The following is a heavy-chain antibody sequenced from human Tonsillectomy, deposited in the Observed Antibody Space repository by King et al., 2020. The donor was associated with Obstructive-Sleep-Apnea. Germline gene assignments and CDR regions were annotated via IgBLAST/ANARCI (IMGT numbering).Heavy chain of an antibody. CDR1: GGSIISTTYY. Sequence: QLQESGPGLVKPSETLSLTCTVSGGSIISTTYYWGWIRQPPGKGLEWIASISYSGSTYYNPSLKSRVTISVDTSKNHFSLKLTSVTAADTAVYYCARPAYCGGDCYSYGAFDIWGQGTMVTVSS. CDR3: ARPAYCGGDCYSYGAFDI. D-gene: IGHD2-21*02. V-gene: IGHV4-39*07. J-gene: IGHJ3*02. CDR2: ISYSGST.